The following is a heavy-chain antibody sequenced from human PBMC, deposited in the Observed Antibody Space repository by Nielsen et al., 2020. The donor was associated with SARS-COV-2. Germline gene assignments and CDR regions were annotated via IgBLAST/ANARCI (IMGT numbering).Heavy chain of an antibody. D-gene: IGHD4-17*01. J-gene: IGHJ3*02. Sequence: SETLSLTCTVSGGSISPNYWSWIRQPAGKGLEWIGRMYTSGTSNYNPSLRSRVTMSLDTSKNQFVLNLSRVTAADRAVYYCARDYFGDYLDGFDIWGQGTMVTVSS. CDR1: GGSISPNY. V-gene: IGHV4-4*07. CDR2: MYTSGTS. CDR3: ARDYFGDYLDGFDI.